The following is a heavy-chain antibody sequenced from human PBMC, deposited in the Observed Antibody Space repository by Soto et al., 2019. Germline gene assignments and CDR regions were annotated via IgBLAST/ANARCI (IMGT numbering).Heavy chain of an antibody. Sequence: ASVKVSCKASGYTFTSYGISWVRQAPGQGLEWMGWISAYNGNTNYAQKLQGRVTMTTDTSTSTAYMELRSLRSDDTAVYYCARDLNVDIVATIDYWGQGTLVTVSS. V-gene: IGHV1-18*01. CDR3: ARDLNVDIVATIDY. J-gene: IGHJ4*02. D-gene: IGHD5-12*01. CDR1: GYTFTSYG. CDR2: ISAYNGNT.